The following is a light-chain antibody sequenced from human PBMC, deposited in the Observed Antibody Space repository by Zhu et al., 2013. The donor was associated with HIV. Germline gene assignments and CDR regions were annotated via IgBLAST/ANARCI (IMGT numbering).Light chain of an antibody. CDR2: GKN. CDR3: NSRDTTGNHWV. CDR1: SLRSYY. Sequence: SSELTQGPAVSVALGQTVRITCQGDSLRSYYASWYQQKPGQAPILVIYGKNNRPSGIPDRFSGSSSGNTASLTITGAQAEDEADYYCNSRDTTGNHWVFGGGTTLTVL. V-gene: IGLV3-19*01. J-gene: IGLJ3*02.